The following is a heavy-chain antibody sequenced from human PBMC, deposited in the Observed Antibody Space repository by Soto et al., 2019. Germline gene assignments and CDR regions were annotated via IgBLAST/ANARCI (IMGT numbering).Heavy chain of an antibody. D-gene: IGHD4-17*01. CDR1: GYTFTSYG. V-gene: IGHV1-18*01. J-gene: IGHJ6*03. CDR2: IIAYNGNT. CDR3: ARVAVTTFPYYMDV. Sequence: QVKLVPYGAEVKKPGASVQVSCKASGYTFTSYGIRWVRQAPGQGLEWMGWIIAYNGNTNYAQKLQGRVTMTTDTSTSTAYMELRSLRSDDTAVYYGARVAVTTFPYYMDVWGNGTTVTVSS.